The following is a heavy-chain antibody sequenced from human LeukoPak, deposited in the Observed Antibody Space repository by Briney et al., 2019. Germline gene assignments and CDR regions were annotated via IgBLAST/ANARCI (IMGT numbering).Heavy chain of an antibody. Sequence: PSETLSLTCAVYGGSFSGYYWSWIRQPPGKGLEWIGEITHSGSTNYNPSLKSRVTISVDTSRNQFSLKLSSVTAADTAVYYCARDRGDYYDSSGYYYRYYYYYMDVWGKGTTVTVSS. D-gene: IGHD3-22*01. V-gene: IGHV4-34*01. J-gene: IGHJ6*03. CDR3: ARDRGDYYDSSGYYYRYYYYYMDV. CDR2: ITHSGST. CDR1: GGSFSGYY.